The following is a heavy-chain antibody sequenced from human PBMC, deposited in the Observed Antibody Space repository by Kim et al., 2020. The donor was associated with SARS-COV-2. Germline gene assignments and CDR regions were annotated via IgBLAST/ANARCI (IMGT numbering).Heavy chain of an antibody. V-gene: IGHV3-21*01. D-gene: IGHD1-26*01. CDR2: ISSSGTYI. CDR3: ARGQSSGSPNWFDP. J-gene: IGHJ5*02. CDR1: GFTFSTYS. Sequence: GGSLRLSCAASGFTFSTYSMNWVRQAPGKGLEWVSSISSSGTYIYYADSLKGRFTISRDNAKNSLYLQMNSLRADDTAVYYCARGQSSGSPNWFDPWGQGTLGTVSS.